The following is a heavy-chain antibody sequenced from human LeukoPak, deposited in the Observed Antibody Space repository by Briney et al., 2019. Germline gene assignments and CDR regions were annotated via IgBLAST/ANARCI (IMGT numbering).Heavy chain of an antibody. J-gene: IGHJ4*02. CDR2: ISPSAYST. CDR3: ARGKRRFDI. V-gene: IGHV3-11*01. CDR1: EFTFSDHY. Sequence: PGGSLRLSCAASEFTFSDHYMTWIRQSPGKGLEWISYISPSAYSTYYADSVKGRFSISRDNAKNSPYLQMNSLRVEDTAIYYCARGKRRFDIWGQGTLVTVSS.